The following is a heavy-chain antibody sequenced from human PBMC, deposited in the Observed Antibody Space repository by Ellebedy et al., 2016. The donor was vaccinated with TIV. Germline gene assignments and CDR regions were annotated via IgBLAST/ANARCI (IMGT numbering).Heavy chain of an antibody. CDR2: IYYSGST. Sequence: SETLSLTCTVSGGSISSGGYYWSWIRQHPGKGLEWIGYIYYSGSTYYNPSLKSRVTISVDTSKNQFSLKLSSVTAADTAVYYCARDRGSPADAAFDIWGQGTMVTVSS. J-gene: IGHJ3*02. V-gene: IGHV4-31*03. CDR3: ARDRGSPADAAFDI. CDR1: GGSISSGGYY. D-gene: IGHD1-26*01.